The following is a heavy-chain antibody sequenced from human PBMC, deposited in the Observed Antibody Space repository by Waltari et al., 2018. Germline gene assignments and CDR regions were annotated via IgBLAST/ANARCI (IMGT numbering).Heavy chain of an antibody. D-gene: IGHD3-3*01. CDR2: ITSSNTI. J-gene: IGHJ4*02. Sequence: QVQLVESGGGLVKPGGSLRLSCAASGFTFSDFSMSWIRQAPGKGLEWVSYITSSNTISYADSVKGRFTISRDNAKNTLYLQMNILGVEDTAMYYCARGGDGFLFDYWGQGTLVTVSS. CDR1: GFTFSDFS. V-gene: IGHV3-11*01. CDR3: ARGGDGFLFDY.